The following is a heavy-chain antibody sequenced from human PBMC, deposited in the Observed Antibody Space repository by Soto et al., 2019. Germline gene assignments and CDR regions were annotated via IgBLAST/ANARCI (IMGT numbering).Heavy chain of an antibody. CDR3: AKSIAAFRPDYYYYGMDV. CDR2: ISGSGGST. D-gene: IGHD6-6*01. CDR1: GFTFSSYA. V-gene: IGHV3-23*01. J-gene: IGHJ6*02. Sequence: PGGSLRLSCAASGFTFSSYAMSWVRQAPGKGLEWVSAISGSGGSTYYADSVKGRFTISRDNSKNTLYLQMISLRAEDTAVYYCAKSIAAFRPDYYYYGMDVWGQGTTVTVSS.